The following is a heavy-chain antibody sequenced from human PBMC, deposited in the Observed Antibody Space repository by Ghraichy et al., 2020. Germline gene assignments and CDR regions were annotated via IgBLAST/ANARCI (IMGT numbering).Heavy chain of an antibody. D-gene: IGHD2/OR15-2a*01. CDR2: IYYGGST. Sequence: SQTLSLTCAVSGDSISSRDYYWARIRPPPGKGLELIGSIYYGGSTYYNPSLKSRVTISVDTFKNQFSLELNSVTAPDSTVYYCARQRLRPLLDSWGQGALVTVSS. CDR1: GDSISSRDYY. V-gene: IGHV4-39*01. CDR3: ARQRLRPLLDS. J-gene: IGHJ4*02.